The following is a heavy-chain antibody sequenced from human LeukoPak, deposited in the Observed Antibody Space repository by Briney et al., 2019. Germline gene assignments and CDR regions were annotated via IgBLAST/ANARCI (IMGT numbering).Heavy chain of an antibody. CDR1: GGSISSSSYY. CDR3: ARIYYDSSALLIEYYTDV. Sequence: SETLSLTCTVSGGSISSSSYYWGWIRQPPGKGLEWIGSIHYSGSTYYNPSLKSRVTISVDTSKNQFSLKLSSVTAADTAMYYCARIYYDSSALLIEYYTDVWGKGTTVTVSS. J-gene: IGHJ6*03. D-gene: IGHD3-22*01. CDR2: IHYSGST. V-gene: IGHV4-39*01.